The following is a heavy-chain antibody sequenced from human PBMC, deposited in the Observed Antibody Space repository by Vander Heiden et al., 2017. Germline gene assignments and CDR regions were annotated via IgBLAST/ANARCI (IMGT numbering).Heavy chain of an antibody. J-gene: IGHJ3*02. V-gene: IGHV1-69*01. CDR3: ARDRTVTTGEAFDI. CDR1: GGTFSSYA. D-gene: IGHD4-17*01. Sequence: QVQLVQSGAAGKKPGSSVKVSCTASGGTFSSYAIGWVRQAPGQGLEWMGEITPIFGTTNYAQNFQGRVTITADASASIAYMELSSLRSEDTAIYYCARDRTVTTGEAFDIWGQGTLVTVSS. CDR2: ITPIFGTT.